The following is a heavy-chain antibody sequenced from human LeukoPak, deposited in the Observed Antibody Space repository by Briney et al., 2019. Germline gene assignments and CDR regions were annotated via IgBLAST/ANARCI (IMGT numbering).Heavy chain of an antibody. CDR3: ARKAGLTYYYDSSGYYYYWYFDL. CDR2: INHSGST. Sequence: SETLFLTCAVYGGSFSGYYWSWIRQPPGKGLEWIGEINHSGSTNYNPSLKSRVTISVDTSKNQFSLKLSSVTAADTAVYYCARKAGLTYYYDSSGYYYYWYFDLWGRGTLVTVSS. J-gene: IGHJ2*01. CDR1: GGSFSGYY. D-gene: IGHD3-22*01. V-gene: IGHV4-34*01.